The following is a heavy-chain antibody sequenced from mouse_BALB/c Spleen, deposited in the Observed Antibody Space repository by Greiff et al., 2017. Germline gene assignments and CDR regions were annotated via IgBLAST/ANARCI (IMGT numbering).Heavy chain of an antibody. D-gene: IGHD1-1*01. CDR2: ISNGGGST. CDR3: ARQDIYYYGSPFAY. CDR1: GFTFSSYT. Sequence: EVKLVESGGGLVQPGGSLKLSCAASGFTFSSYTMSWVRQTPEKRLEWVAYISNGGGSTYYPDTVKGRFTISRDNAKNTLYLQMSSLKSEDTAMYYCARQDIYYYGSPFAYWGQGTLVTVSA. J-gene: IGHJ3*01. V-gene: IGHV5-12-2*01.